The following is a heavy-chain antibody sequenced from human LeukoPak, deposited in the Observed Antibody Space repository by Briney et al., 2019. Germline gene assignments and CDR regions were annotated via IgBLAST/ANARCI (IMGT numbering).Heavy chain of an antibody. D-gene: IGHD3-10*01. Sequence: ASVNVSCKASGYTFASYDINWVRQATGQGLEWMGWMNPNSGNTGYAQKFQGRVTMARNTSISTAYMELSSLRSEDTAVYYCAREDRGVLIVDYWGQGTLVTVSS. J-gene: IGHJ4*02. CDR1: GYTFASYD. CDR3: AREDRGVLIVDY. V-gene: IGHV1-8*01. CDR2: MNPNSGNT.